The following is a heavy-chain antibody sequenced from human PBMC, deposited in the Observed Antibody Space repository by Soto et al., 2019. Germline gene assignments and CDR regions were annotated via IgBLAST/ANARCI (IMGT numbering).Heavy chain of an antibody. D-gene: IGHD6-19*01. CDR1: GFTFSNHW. J-gene: IGHJ4*02. Sequence: GGSLRLSCAASGFTFSNHWMHWVRQAPGKGLVWVSRINSDGSTTTYADSVKGRFAISRDNAKNILYLQLNSLRAEDTALYYCARGYSSGPDYWGQGTLVTVSS. CDR3: ARGYSSGPDY. CDR2: INSDGSTT. V-gene: IGHV3-74*01.